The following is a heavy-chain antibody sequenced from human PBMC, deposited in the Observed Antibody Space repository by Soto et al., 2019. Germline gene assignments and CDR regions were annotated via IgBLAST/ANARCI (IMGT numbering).Heavy chain of an antibody. Sequence: PGGSLRLSCAASGFTFSSYAMHWVRQAPGKGLEWVAVISYDGSNKYYADSVKGRFTISRDNSKNTLYLQMNSLRAEDTAVYYCARGNRVTTLYYYYYGMDVWGQGTTVTVS. CDR2: ISYDGSNK. CDR3: ARGNRVTTLYYYYYGMDV. D-gene: IGHD4-4*01. CDR1: GFTFSSYA. V-gene: IGHV3-30-3*01. J-gene: IGHJ6*02.